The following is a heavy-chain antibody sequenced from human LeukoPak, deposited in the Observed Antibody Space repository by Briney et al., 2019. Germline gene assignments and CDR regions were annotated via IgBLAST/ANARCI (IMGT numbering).Heavy chain of an antibody. CDR1: GFTVSSNY. J-gene: IGHJ4*02. CDR2: IFTGGTT. V-gene: IGHV3-53*01. D-gene: IGHD3-9*01. CDR3: ARLSNYDLFFHY. Sequence: GGSLRLSCAASGFTVSSNYMSWVRQAPGKGLEWVSAIFTGGTTYYSDSVRGRFTISRDNSKNTLYLQMNSLRAEDTAVYYCARLSNYDLFFHYWGLGTLVTVSS.